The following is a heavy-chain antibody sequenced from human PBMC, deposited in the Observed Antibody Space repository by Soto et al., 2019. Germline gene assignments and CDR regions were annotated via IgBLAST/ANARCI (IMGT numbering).Heavy chain of an antibody. CDR3: ASSPISRMYCLEG. CDR1: GGTFCSYA. CDR2: IIPIFGTA. Sequence: SVQVSSKASGGTFCSYAISWVRQAPGHGLEWMGGIIPIFGTANYFQKFQGRVTITVEKSTSTAYMELSSLRSEDTAAYYCASSPISRMYCLEGWGRGTTVGVAS. V-gene: IGHV1-69*06. J-gene: IGHJ6*01. D-gene: IGHD3-22*01.